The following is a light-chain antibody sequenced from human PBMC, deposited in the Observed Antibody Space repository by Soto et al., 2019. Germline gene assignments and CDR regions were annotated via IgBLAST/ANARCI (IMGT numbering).Light chain of an antibody. J-gene: IGKJ1*01. V-gene: IGKV2-28*01. CDR3: MQALQTPRT. CDR1: QSLLHSNGYNS. Sequence: DIVMTQSPLSLPVTPGEPASISCRSSQSLLHSNGYNSLDWYLQKPGQSPQLLIYFGSNRASGVPDRFSGRGSGTDFTLKISRVEAEDGGVYYCMQALQTPRTFGQGTNVDIK. CDR2: FGS.